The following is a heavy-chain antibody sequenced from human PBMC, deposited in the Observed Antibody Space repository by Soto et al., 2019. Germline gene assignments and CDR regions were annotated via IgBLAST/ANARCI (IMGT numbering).Heavy chain of an antibody. J-gene: IGHJ6*03. D-gene: IGHD6-13*01. CDR1: GYTFTIYD. CDR3: ARPVYSSSWYRRTYYMDV. CDR2: MNPNSGNT. V-gene: IGHV1-8*01. Sequence: ASVKVSCKASGYTFTIYDINWVRQATGQGLEWMGWMNPNSGNTGYAQKFQGRVTMTRNTSISTAYMELNSLRSEDTAVYYCARPVYSSSWYRRTYYMDVWGKGTTVTVSS.